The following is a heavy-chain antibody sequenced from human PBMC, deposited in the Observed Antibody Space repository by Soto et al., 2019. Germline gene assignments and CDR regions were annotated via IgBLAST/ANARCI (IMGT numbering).Heavy chain of an antibody. Sequence: SVKVSCKASGGTFSSYAISWVRQAPGQGREWMGGIIPIFGTANYAQKFQGRVTITADESTSTGYMELSSLRSEDTAVYYCARSRMHDYYYGMDVWGQGTTVTVSS. CDR3: ARSRMHDYYYGMDV. J-gene: IGHJ6*02. CDR2: IIPIFGTA. CDR1: GGTFSSYA. V-gene: IGHV1-69*13.